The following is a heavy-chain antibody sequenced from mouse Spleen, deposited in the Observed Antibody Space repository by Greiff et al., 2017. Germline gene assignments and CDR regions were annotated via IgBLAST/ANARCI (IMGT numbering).Heavy chain of an antibody. CDR2: IDPENGDT. D-gene: IGHD1-1*01. Sequence: EVKLVESGAELVRPGASVKLSCTASGFNIKDDYMHWVKQRPEQGLEWIGWIDPENGDTEYASKFQGKATITADTSSNTAYLQLSSLTSEDTAVYYCTTFITTVVVGDYWGQGTTLTVSS. V-gene: IGHV14-4*01. CDR3: TTFITTVVVGDY. J-gene: IGHJ2*01. CDR1: GFNIKDDY.